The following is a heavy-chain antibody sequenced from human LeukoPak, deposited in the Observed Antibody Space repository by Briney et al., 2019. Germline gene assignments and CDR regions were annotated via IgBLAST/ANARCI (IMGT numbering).Heavy chain of an antibody. CDR1: GFTFSSYG. V-gene: IGHV3-33*01. CDR3: ARDRSGMDV. Sequence: PGRSLRLSCAASGFTFSSYGMHWVRQAPGKGLEWVAVIWYDGSNKYYADSVKGRFTISRDNSKNTLYLQMNSPRAEDTAVYYCARDRSGMDVWGQGTTVTVSS. CDR2: IWYDGSNK. J-gene: IGHJ6*02.